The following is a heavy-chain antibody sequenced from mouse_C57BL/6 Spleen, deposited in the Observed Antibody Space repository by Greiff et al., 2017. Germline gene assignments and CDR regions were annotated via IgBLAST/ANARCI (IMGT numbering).Heavy chain of an antibody. J-gene: IGHJ2*01. CDR1: GYTFTDYE. D-gene: IGHD1-1*01. CDR2: IDPETGGT. CDR3: TRWGITTVVSYFDY. V-gene: IGHV1-15*01. Sequence: VKLVESGAELVRPGASVTLSCKASGYTFTDYEMHWVKQTPVHGLEWIGAIDPETGGTAYNQKFKGKAILTADKSSSTAYMELRSLTSEDSAVYYCTRWGITTVVSYFDYWGQGTTLTVSS.